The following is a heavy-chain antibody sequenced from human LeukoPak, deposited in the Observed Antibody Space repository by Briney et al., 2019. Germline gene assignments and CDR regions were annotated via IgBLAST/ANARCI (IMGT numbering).Heavy chain of an antibody. CDR2: ISGNDGST. V-gene: IGHV3-23*01. Sequence: GGSLRLSCAASGFSFNIHAMNWVRQAPGKGLEWVSTISGNDGSTYYADSVKGRFTISRDNFKNTLFLHMNNLRAEDTAVYYCAKSYGSGSYYPDYWGQGTLVTVSS. J-gene: IGHJ4*02. CDR3: AKSYGSGSYYPDY. D-gene: IGHD3-10*01. CDR1: GFSFNIHA.